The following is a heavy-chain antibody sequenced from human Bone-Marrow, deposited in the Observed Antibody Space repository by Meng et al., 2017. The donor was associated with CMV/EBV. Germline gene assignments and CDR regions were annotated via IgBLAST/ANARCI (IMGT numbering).Heavy chain of an antibody. CDR3: ARDRYQLLNNYYYYGMDV. D-gene: IGHD2-2*01. CDR1: GFTFGDYA. Sequence: GESLKISCTASGFTFGDYAMSWVRQAPGKGLEWVSSISSSSSYIYYADSVKGRFTISRDNAKNSLYLQMNSLRAEDTAVYYCARDRYQLLNNYYYYGMDVWGQGTTVTVSS. V-gene: IGHV3-21*01. CDR2: ISSSSSYI. J-gene: IGHJ6*02.